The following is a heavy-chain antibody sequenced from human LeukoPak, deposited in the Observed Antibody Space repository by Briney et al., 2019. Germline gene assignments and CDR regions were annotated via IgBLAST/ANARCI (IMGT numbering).Heavy chain of an antibody. Sequence: GGSLRLSCAVSGFIFSDVWMSWVRQAPGKGLEWVARTKTKAEGGTIDYAAPVKGRFIISRDDSEKRLDLQMSSLKSEDTGVYYCTTDLDYLGQGTLVTVSS. CDR1: GFIFSDVW. V-gene: IGHV3-15*01. CDR3: TTDLDY. J-gene: IGHJ4*02. CDR2: TKTKAEGGTI.